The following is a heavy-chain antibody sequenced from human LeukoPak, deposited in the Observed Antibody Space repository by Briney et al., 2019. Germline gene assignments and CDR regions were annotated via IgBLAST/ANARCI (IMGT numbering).Heavy chain of an antibody. CDR3: ARTYYYDSSGYYGLDY. J-gene: IGHJ4*02. D-gene: IGHD3-22*01. CDR2: IYPGDSDT. CDR1: GYSFTSYW. Sequence: GESLKISCKGSGYSFTSYWIGWVRQMPGKGLEWMGIIYPGDSDTRYSPSFQGQVTISADKSISTAYLQWCSLKASDTAMYYCARTYYYDSSGYYGLDYWGQGTLVTVSS. V-gene: IGHV5-51*01.